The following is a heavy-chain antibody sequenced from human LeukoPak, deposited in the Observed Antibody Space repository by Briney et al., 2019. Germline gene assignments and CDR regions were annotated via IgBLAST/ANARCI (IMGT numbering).Heavy chain of an antibody. J-gene: IGHJ3*02. Sequence: GASVKVSCKASGYTFTSYGISWARQAPGQGLEWMGWISAYNGNTNYAQKLQGRVTMTTDTSTSTAYMELRSLRSDDTAVYYCARGTDDFWKDAFDIWGQGTMVTVSS. CDR2: ISAYNGNT. D-gene: IGHD3-3*01. CDR1: GYTFTSYG. CDR3: ARGTDDFWKDAFDI. V-gene: IGHV1-18*01.